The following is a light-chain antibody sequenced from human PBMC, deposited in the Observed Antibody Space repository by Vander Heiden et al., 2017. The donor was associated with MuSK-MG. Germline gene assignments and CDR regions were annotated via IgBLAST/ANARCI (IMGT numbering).Light chain of an antibody. CDR2: AAS. Sequence: DIQLTQSPSFLSASVGDRVTITCRASQGISSYLAWYQQKPGKAPKLLLYAASTFLSAVPSTFSRSGSGTAFTLTIISLQPEDFTTSYCHQLNSYPLTFGQGTRVEIK. J-gene: IGKJ5*01. V-gene: IGKV1-9*01. CDR3: HQLNSYPLT. CDR1: QGISSY.